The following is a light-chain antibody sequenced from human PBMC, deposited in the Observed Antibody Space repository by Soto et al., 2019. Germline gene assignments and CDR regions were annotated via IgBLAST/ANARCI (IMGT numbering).Light chain of an antibody. CDR3: SSYTSSSTLVV. CDR1: SSDVGSYNY. V-gene: IGLV2-14*01. J-gene: IGLJ2*01. CDR2: DAS. Sequence: QSVLTQPASVSGSPGPSITSSCTGRSSDVGSYNYVSWYQQHLRKAPKLMIYDASNRPSGVSNRFSGSKSGNTASLTISGLQAEDEADYYCSSYTSSSTLVVFGGGTKVTVL.